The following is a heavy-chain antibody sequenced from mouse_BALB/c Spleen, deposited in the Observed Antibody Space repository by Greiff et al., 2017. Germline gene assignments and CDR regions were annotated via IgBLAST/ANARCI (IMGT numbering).Heavy chain of an antibody. CDR3: ARDKDRYDGYYFDY. CDR1: GFTFTDYY. V-gene: IGHV7-3*02. Sequence: EVKVVESGGGLVQPGGSLRLSCATSGFTFTDYYMSWVRQPPGKALEWLGFIRNKANGYTTEYSASVKGRFTISRDNSQSILYLQMNTLRAEDSATYYCARDKDRYDGYYFDYWGQGTTLTVSS. D-gene: IGHD2-14*01. CDR2: IRNKANGYTT. J-gene: IGHJ2*01.